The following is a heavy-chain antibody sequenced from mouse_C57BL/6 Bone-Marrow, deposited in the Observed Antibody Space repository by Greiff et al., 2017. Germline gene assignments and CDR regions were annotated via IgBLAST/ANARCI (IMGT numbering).Heavy chain of an antibody. J-gene: IGHJ4*01. D-gene: IGHD1-1*01. CDR2: FHPYNDDT. V-gene: IGHV1-47*01. CDR1: GYTFTTYP. CDR3: ARGPYYYGSSDVGGAMDY. Sequence: VQLQQSGAELVKPGASVKMSCKASGYTFTTYPIEWMKQNHGKSLEWIGNFHPYNDDTKYNEKFKGKATLTVEKSSSTVYLELSRLTSDDSAVYYCARGPYYYGSSDVGGAMDYWGQGASVTVSS.